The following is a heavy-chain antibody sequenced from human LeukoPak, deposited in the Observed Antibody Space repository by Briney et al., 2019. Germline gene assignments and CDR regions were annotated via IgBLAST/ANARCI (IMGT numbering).Heavy chain of an antibody. V-gene: IGHV3-7*01. CDR2: IKQDGSEK. CDR1: GFTFSSYW. J-gene: IGHJ4*02. CDR3: ARVAAMTGTVIDY. D-gene: IGHD6-19*01. Sequence: AGGSLRLSCAASGFTFSSYWMSWVRQAPGKGLEWVANIKQDGSEKYYVDSVKGRFTISRDNAKNSLFLQMNSLRAEDTAIYYCARVAAMTGTVIDYWGRGTLVTVSS.